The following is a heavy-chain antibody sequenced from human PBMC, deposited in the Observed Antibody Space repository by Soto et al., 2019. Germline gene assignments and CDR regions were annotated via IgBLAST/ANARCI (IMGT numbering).Heavy chain of an antibody. CDR1: GGSISSGGYY. Sequence: SETLSLTCTVSGGSISSGGYYWSWIRQHPGKGLEWIGYIYYSGSTYYNPSLKSRVTISVDTSKNQFSLKLSSVTAADTAVYYCARDKGYYDSSGPRGEFDYWGQGTLVTAPQ. V-gene: IGHV4-31*03. CDR2: IYYSGST. CDR3: ARDKGYYDSSGPRGEFDY. D-gene: IGHD3-22*01. J-gene: IGHJ4*02.